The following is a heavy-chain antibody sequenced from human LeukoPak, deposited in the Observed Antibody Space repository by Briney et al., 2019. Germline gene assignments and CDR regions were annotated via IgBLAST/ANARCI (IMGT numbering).Heavy chain of an antibody. CDR3: AKDQGDYGDLL. V-gene: IGHV3-23*01. CDR2: ISGSGGST. J-gene: IGHJ4*02. CDR1: GFTFSGYA. D-gene: IGHD4-17*01. Sequence: GGSLRLSCAASGFTFSGYAMSWVRQAPGKGLEWVSAISGSGGSTYYADSVKGRFTISRDNSKNTLYLQMNSLRAEDTAVYYCAKDQGDYGDLLWGQGTLVTVSS.